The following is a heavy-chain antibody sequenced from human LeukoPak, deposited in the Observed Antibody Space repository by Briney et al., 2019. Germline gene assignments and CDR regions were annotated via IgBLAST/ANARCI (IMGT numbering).Heavy chain of an antibody. Sequence: GGSLGLSCVASGFTFSSSAMRWVRQAPERGLEWVSLISGSGGSTNYADSVKGRFTISRDNSKNTLNLQMNSLTAEDTAVYYCAKPRTAAGRNFDYWGQGTLVTVSS. CDR2: ISGSGGST. CDR3: AKPRTAAGRNFDY. J-gene: IGHJ4*02. V-gene: IGHV3-23*01. D-gene: IGHD2-21*02. CDR1: GFTFSSSA.